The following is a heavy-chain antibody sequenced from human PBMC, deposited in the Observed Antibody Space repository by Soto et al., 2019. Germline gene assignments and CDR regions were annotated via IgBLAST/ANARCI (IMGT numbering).Heavy chain of an antibody. CDR3: AGGDYRPIFDY. V-gene: IGHV4-4*07. J-gene: IGHJ4*02. Sequence: SETLSLTCTVSGGSISSYYWSWIRQPAGKGLEWIGRIYTSGSTNYNPSLESRVTMSVDTSKNQFSLKLSSVTAADTAVYYCAGGDYRPIFDYWGQGTLVTVSS. D-gene: IGHD4-17*01. CDR1: GGSISSYY. CDR2: IYTSGST.